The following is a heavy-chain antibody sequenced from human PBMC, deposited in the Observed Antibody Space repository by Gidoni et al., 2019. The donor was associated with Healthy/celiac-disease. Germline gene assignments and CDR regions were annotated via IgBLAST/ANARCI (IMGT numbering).Heavy chain of an antibody. J-gene: IGHJ6*03. Sequence: QVQLVESGGGVVQPGRSRRVYCAAAGCTFSSYAMHWVRQAPGKGLEWLAVISYDGSNKYYADSLKGRFTISRDNSKNTLYLQMNSLRAEDTAVYYCARDQVDTAPPYYYMDVWGKGTTVTVSS. CDR3: ARDQVDTAPPYYYMDV. V-gene: IGHV3-30-3*01. D-gene: IGHD5-18*01. CDR2: ISYDGSNK. CDR1: GCTFSSYA.